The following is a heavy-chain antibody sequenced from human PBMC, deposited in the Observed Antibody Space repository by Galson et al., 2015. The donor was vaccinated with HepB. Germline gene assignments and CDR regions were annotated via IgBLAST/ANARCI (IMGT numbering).Heavy chain of an antibody. J-gene: IGHJ5*02. D-gene: IGHD6-19*01. CDR3: ARDWGISVSATWWFDP. CDR1: RFIFSRCN. CDR2: IRSNNADT. Sequence: SLRLSCAASRFIFSRCNMNWVRQAPGKGLEWVASIRSNNADTFYADSVKGRFTIFRDNAKNSLFLQMNSLRVEDTAVYYCARDWGISVSATWWFDPWGQGTLVTVSS. V-gene: IGHV3-21*01.